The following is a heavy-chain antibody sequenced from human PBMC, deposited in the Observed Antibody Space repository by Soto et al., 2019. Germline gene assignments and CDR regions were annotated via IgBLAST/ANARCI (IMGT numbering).Heavy chain of an antibody. CDR2: ISTHNGNT. CDR1: AFTSSG. V-gene: IGHV1-18*04. D-gene: IGHD3-10*01. CDR3: AREGIHGLFDAYDL. J-gene: IGHJ3*01. Sequence: ASVKVSCKASAFTSSGISWVRQAPGHGLEWMGWISTHNGNTIYAQKFQGRVMMTIDTSTTTVYMDLRSLRSDDTAVYFCAREGIHGLFDAYDLWGQGTKVTVSS.